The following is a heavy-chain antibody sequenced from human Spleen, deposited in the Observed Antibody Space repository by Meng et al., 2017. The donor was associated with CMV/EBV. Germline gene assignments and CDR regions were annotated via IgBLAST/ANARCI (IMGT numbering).Heavy chain of an antibody. CDR3: ARDRDAHYYYYGMDV. V-gene: IGHV3-23*01. CDR2: ISAGGDYI. D-gene: IGHD2-2*01. Sequence: GESLKISCAASGFTFSSHDMNWVRQAPGKGLEWVSVISAGGDYIFYADSVKGRFTISRDNSKNTLYLQMNSLRAEDTAVYYCARDRDAHYYYYGMDVWGQGTTVTVSS. CDR1: GFTFSSHD. J-gene: IGHJ6*02.